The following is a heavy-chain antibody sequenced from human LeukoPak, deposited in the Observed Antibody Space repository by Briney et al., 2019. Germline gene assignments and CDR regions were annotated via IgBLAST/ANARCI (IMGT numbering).Heavy chain of an antibody. CDR3: ATPGVGATQLEHNY. J-gene: IGHJ4*02. V-gene: IGHV1-24*01. CDR1: GYTFTSYY. CDR2: FDPEDGET. D-gene: IGHD1-26*01. Sequence: VASVKVSCKASGYTFTSYYMHWVRQAPGRGLEWMGGFDPEDGETIYAQKFQGRVTMTEDTSTDTAYMELSSLRSEDTAVYYCATPGVGATQLEHNYWGQGTLVTVSS.